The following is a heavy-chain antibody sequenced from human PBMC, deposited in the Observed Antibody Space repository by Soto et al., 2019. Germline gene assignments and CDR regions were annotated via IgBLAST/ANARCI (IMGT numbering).Heavy chain of an antibody. D-gene: IGHD6-6*01. CDR1: GGSISSGDYY. CDR2: IYYSGNT. Sequence: SETLSLTCTVSGGSISSGDYYWSWIRQPPGKGLEWIAYIYYSGNTYYNPSLKSRVTISLDTSKNQFSLVLSSVTAADTAVYYCARVVYSRSSGPFLRWFDPWGQGILVTVSS. V-gene: IGHV4-30-4*01. CDR3: ARVVYSRSSGPFLRWFDP. J-gene: IGHJ5*02.